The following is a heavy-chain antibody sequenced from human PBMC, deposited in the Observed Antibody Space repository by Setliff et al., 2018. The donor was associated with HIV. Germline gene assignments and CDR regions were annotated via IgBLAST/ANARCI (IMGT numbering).Heavy chain of an antibody. CDR1: GFTFDDYA. V-gene: IGHV3-43D*04. J-gene: IGHJ6*03. Sequence: GGSLRLSCAASGFTFDDYAMHWVRQAPGKGLEWVSLISWDGGSTYYADSVKHRFTISRDNSKNSLYLQMNSLRTEDTALYYCAKDGGRGEDYYYYMDVWGKGTTVTVSS. CDR2: ISWDGGST. CDR3: AKDGGRGEDYYYYMDV. D-gene: IGHD3-10*01.